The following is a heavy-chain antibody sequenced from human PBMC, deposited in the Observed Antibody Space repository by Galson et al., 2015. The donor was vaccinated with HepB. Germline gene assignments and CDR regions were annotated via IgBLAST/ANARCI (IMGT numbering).Heavy chain of an antibody. CDR2: IIASGGTT. CDR3: AKGLGGSCGKYYFDY. V-gene: IGHV3-23*01. D-gene: IGHD2-15*01. CDR1: GFPFSSYA. J-gene: IGHJ4*02. Sequence: SLRLSCAASGFPFSSYAMNWVRQAPGKGLEWVSSIIASGGTTYYVDSVKGRFTISRDNSRNTQYLQMNSLRAEDTAVYYCAKGLGGSCGKYYFDYWGQGTLVTVSS.